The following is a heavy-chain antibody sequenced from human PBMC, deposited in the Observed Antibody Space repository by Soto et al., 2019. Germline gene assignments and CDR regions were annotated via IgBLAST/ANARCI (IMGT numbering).Heavy chain of an antibody. CDR2: IIPLLGIA. J-gene: IGHJ4*02. Sequence: QVQLVQSGAEVKKPGSSVKVSCKASGGTFSSYTISWVRQAPGQGLEWMGRIIPLLGIANYAQKFQGRVTITADKSTSTAYMELSSLRSEDTAVYYCARDGETRSDYWGQGTLVTVSS. CDR1: GGTFSSYT. V-gene: IGHV1-69*08. CDR3: ARDGETRSDY.